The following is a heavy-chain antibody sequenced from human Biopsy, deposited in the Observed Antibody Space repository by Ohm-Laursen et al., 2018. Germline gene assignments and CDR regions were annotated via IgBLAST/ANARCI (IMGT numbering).Heavy chain of an antibody. D-gene: IGHD6-6*01. V-gene: IGHV1-8*01. Sequence: ASVKVSCKASGYSFSTYDVNWVRQARGQGLEWMGWMIPSSGKTGYAQRFQGRVTLTMNTSISTAYMELGCLRSEDTAVYVCARGYSRRVSIFEASIYWFDTWGQGTLVIVSS. CDR2: MIPSSGKT. J-gene: IGHJ5*02. CDR3: ARGYSRRVSIFEASIYWFDT. CDR1: GYSFSTYD.